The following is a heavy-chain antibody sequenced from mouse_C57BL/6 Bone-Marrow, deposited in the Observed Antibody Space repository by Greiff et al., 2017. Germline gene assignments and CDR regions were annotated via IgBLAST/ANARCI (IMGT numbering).Heavy chain of an antibody. J-gene: IGHJ3*01. CDR3: ARSSITTVVAPAAY. CDR1: GYTFTSYW. CDR2: IDPSDSYT. V-gene: IGHV1-59*01. D-gene: IGHD1-1*01. Sequence: VQLQQPGAELVRPGTSVKLSCKASGYTFTSYWMHWVKQRPGQGLEWIGVIDPSDSYTNYNQKFKGKATLTVDTSSSTAYMQLSSLTSEDSAVYYCARSSITTVVAPAAYWGQWTLVTVSA.